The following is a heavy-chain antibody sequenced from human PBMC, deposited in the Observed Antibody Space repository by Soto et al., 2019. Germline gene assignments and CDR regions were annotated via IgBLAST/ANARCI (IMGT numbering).Heavy chain of an antibody. J-gene: IGHJ4*02. CDR3: ARVAVAGTRFDY. CDR1: GGSSNSNKW. D-gene: IGHD6-19*01. CDR2: IYHSGST. V-gene: IGHV4-4*02. Sequence: PSETLSLTCAVAGGSSNSNKWWSWVRQPPGKGLEWIGEIYHSGSTNYNPSLKSRVTISVDKSKNQFSLKLSSVTAADTAVYYCARVAVAGTRFDYWGQGTLVTVSS.